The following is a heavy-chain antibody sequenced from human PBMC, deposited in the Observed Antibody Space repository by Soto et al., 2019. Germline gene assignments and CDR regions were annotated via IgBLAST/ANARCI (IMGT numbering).Heavy chain of an antibody. CDR3: ARVLNWNAHDAFDI. D-gene: IGHD1-1*01. CDR2: IGTAGDT. Sequence: GGSLRLSCAASGFTFSSYDMHWVRQATGKGLEWVSAIGTAGDTYYPGSVKGRFTISRENAKNSLYLQMNSLRAGDTAVYYCARVLNWNAHDAFDIWGQGTMVTVSS. J-gene: IGHJ3*02. V-gene: IGHV3-13*01. CDR1: GFTFSSYD.